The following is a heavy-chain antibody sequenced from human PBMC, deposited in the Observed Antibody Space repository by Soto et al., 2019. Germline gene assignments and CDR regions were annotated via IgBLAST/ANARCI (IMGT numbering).Heavy chain of an antibody. Sequence: DVQLLESGGGLVQPGGSLTLSCEASRFTFSDFAMSWVRQAPGKGLEWVSSIGGGGTDTYYADSVKGRFTISRDNSKNTLYLQMDGLRDEDTAVYYCYKDAVPYNGKWDWFDSWGQGTLVIVSS. D-gene: IGHD1-20*01. CDR2: IGGGGTDT. CDR3: YKDAVPYNGKWDWFDS. V-gene: IGHV3-23*01. J-gene: IGHJ5*01. CDR1: RFTFSDFA.